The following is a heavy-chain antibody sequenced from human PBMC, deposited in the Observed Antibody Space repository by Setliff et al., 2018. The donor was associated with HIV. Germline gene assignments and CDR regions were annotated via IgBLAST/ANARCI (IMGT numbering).Heavy chain of an antibody. CDR2: IYYSGST. CDR3: TRGPEGVAGGDY. D-gene: IGHD3-3*01. Sequence: ETLSLTCTVSGDSISSHYWNWIRQPPGKALEWIGYIYYSGSTNYNPSFKSRVTISEDRSKSQFSLKLSSVTAADTAIYYCTRGPEGVAGGDYWGQGILVTVSS. CDR1: GDSISSHY. J-gene: IGHJ4*02. V-gene: IGHV4-59*11.